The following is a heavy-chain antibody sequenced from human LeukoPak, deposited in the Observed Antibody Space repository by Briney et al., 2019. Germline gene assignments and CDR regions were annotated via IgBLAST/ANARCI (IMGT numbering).Heavy chain of an antibody. D-gene: IGHD1-1*01. Sequence: GGSLRLSCAASGFSFSNYAMTWVRQAPGRGLEWVSVISGSGGGTYYADSVKGRFTISRDSSKSTLYLHMNNLIAEDTAIYYCAKVYINFFDYWGQGTLVTVSS. CDR1: GFSFSNYA. CDR3: AKVYINFFDY. CDR2: ISGSGGGT. V-gene: IGHV3-23*01. J-gene: IGHJ4*02.